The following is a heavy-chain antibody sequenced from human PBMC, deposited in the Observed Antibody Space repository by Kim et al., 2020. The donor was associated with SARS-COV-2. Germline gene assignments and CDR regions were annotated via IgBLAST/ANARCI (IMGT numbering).Heavy chain of an antibody. Sequence: GGSLRLSCAASGFTFDFALMSWVRQAPEKGLEWVGRIKSKTAGGTADYASPVKGRFTISRDDSKNTLYLQMNSLKSEDTAVYYCTTAPSSLRVYIYGAVSDCWGKGTLVTVPT. J-gene: IGHJ1*01. CDR3: TTAPSSLRVYIYGAVSDC. CDR2: IKSKTAGGTA. V-gene: IGHV3-15*01. CDR1: GFTFDFAL. D-gene: IGHD5-18*01.